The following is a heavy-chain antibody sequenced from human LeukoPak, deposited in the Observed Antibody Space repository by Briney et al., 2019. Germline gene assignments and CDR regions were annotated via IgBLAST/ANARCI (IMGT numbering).Heavy chain of an antibody. Sequence: ASETLSLTCTVSGGSISSSTYYWGWIRQPPGKGLEWIGSIYYSGSTYYNPSLKSRITISVDTSKNQFSLKLSSVTAADTAVYYCAGVGSCYVEGCLDPWGQGTLVTVSS. CDR2: IYYSGST. CDR3: AGVGSCYVEGCLDP. J-gene: IGHJ5*02. CDR1: GGSISSSTYY. D-gene: IGHD2-15*01. V-gene: IGHV4-39*07.